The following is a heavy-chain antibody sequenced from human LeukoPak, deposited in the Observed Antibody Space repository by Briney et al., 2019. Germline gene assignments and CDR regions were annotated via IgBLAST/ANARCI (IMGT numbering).Heavy chain of an antibody. CDR3: ARGPRYYDSSGYFDY. V-gene: IGHV1-2*02. J-gene: IGHJ4*02. D-gene: IGHD3-22*01. CDR2: INPNSGGT. Sequence: ASVKVSCKASGYTFTGYYMHWVRQAPGQGLEWMGWINPNSGGTNYAQKFQGRVTMTRDTSISTAYMELSRLRSDDTAVYYCARGPRYYDSSGYFDYWGQGTLVTVSS. CDR1: GYTFTGYY.